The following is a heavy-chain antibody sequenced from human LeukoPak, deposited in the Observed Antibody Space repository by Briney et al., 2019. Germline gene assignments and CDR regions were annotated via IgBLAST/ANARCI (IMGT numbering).Heavy chain of an antibody. J-gene: IGHJ4*02. CDR3: TRERAVAGQHYFDY. D-gene: IGHD6-19*01. Sequence: SGGSLRLSCAASGFTFSSYGMHWVRQAPGKGLEWVAVIGYDGGEKYYADSVKGRFTISRDNSKNTLYLQMNSLRAEDTAVYYCTRERAVAGQHYFDYWGQGTLVTVSS. V-gene: IGHV3-33*01. CDR1: GFTFSSYG. CDR2: IGYDGGEK.